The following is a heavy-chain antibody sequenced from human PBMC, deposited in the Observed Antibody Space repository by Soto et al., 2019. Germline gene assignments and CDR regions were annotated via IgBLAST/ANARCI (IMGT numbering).Heavy chain of an antibody. CDR1: GFTFSSYW. CDR3: AKDASSVPEY. D-gene: IGHD1-26*01. J-gene: IGHJ4*02. Sequence: ELQLVESGGGLVQPGGSLRLSCAASGFTFSSYWMYWVRQAPGKGLVWVSRIKTDGSITSYADSVKGRFTVSRDNARDPLYLHMHSLRAEDTAVYYCAKDASSVPEYWGQGTLVIVSS. V-gene: IGHV3-74*01. CDR2: IKTDGSIT.